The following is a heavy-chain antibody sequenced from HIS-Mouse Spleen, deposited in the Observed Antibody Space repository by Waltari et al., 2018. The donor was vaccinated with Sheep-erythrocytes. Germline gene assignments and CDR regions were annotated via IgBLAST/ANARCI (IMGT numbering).Heavy chain of an antibody. V-gene: IGHV4-34*01. CDR3: ALSVDLAGAFDI. Sequence: QVQLKQWGAGLLKPSETLSLTCAVYGGSFSGYYWSLIRQPPGKGLEWIGEINHSGSTNYNPSLKSRVTISVDTSKNQFSLKLSSVTAADTAVYYCALSVDLAGAFDIWGQGTMVTVSS. J-gene: IGHJ3*02. D-gene: IGHD6-19*01. CDR2: INHSGST. CDR1: GGSFSGYY.